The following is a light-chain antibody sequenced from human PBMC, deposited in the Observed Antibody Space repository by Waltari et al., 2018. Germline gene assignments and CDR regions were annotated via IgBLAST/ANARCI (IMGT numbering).Light chain of an antibody. CDR3: QHYVRLPVT. CDR2: GAS. V-gene: IGKV3-20*01. J-gene: IGKJ1*01. CDR1: QSVGRS. Sequence: EIVLTQSPVTLSLSPGERATLSCWASQSVGRSLAWYKQKRGQAPRLLIYGASTRATGIPDRFSGSGSGTDFSLTISRLEPEDFAVYYCQHYVRLPVTFGQGTKVEIK.